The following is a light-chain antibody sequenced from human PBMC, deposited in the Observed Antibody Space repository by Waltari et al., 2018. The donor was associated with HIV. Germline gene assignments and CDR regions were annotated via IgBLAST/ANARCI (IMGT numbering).Light chain of an antibody. CDR2: DVS. CDR3: SSYTSSSTLV. CDR1: SSDVGGYNY. Sequence: QSALTQPASVSGSPAQSITISCTGTSSDVGGYNYVSRYQQHPGKARKLMIYDVSKRPSGVSNRFSGSKSGNTASLTISGLQAEDEADYYCSSYTSSSTLVFGGGTKLTVL. J-gene: IGLJ2*01. V-gene: IGLV2-14*01.